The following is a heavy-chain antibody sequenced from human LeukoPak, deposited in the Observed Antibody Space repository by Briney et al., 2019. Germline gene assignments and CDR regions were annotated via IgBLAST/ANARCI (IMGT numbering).Heavy chain of an antibody. CDR1: GYTFTSYD. V-gene: IGHV1-8*01. CDR2: MNPNSGNT. CDR3: ARGRVGGLRYFDSLPNREYYFDY. J-gene: IGHJ4*02. D-gene: IGHD3-9*01. Sequence: ASVKVSCKASGYTFTSYDINWVRQATGQGLEWMRWMNPNSGNTGYAQKFQGRVTMTRNTSISTAYMELSSLRSEDTAVYYCARGRVGGLRYFDSLPNREYYFDYWGQGTLVIVSS.